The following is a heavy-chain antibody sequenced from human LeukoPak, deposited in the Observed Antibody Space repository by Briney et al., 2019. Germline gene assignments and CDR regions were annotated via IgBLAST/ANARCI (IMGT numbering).Heavy chain of an antibody. CDR2: INHSGST. Sequence: SETLSLTCAVYGGSFSGYYWSWIRQPPGKGLEWIGEINHSGSTNYNPSLKSRVTISVDTSKNQFSLKLSSVTAADTAVYYCARSGSSGWYPFSGFGYWGQGTLVTVSS. V-gene: IGHV4-34*01. CDR1: GGSFSGYY. CDR3: ARSGSSGWYPFSGFGY. D-gene: IGHD6-19*01. J-gene: IGHJ4*02.